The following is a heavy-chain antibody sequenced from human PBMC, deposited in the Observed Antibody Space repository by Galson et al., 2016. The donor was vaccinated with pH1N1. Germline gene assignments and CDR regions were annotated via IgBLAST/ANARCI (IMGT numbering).Heavy chain of an antibody. V-gene: IGHV1-8*01. Sequence: SVKVSCKASGYTLTSYDINWVRQATGQGLEWMEWMNPNNGNADYAPKFQGRVTLTRNASINTAYMELSSLTSEETAVYYCARGPVYWYFDLWGRGTPVIGSS. CDR2: MNPNNGNA. CDR1: GYTLTSYD. J-gene: IGHJ2*01. CDR3: ARGPVYWYFDL.